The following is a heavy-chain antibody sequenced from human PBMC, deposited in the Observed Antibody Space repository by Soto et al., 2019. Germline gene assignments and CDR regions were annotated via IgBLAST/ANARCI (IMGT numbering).Heavy chain of an antibody. CDR1: GFTFDDYA. CDR2: ISWNSGSI. Sequence: PGGSLRLSCAASGFTFDDYAMHWVRQAPGKGLEWVSGISWNSGSIGYADSVKGRFTISRGNAKNSLYLQMNSLRVEDTALYYCAKAYCSSTSCYQFDYWGQGTLVTVSS. D-gene: IGHD2-2*01. J-gene: IGHJ4*02. V-gene: IGHV3-9*01. CDR3: AKAYCSSTSCYQFDY.